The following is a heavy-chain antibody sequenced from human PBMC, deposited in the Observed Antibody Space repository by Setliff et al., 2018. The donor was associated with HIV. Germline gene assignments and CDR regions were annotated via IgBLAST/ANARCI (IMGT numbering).Heavy chain of an antibody. Sequence: SVKVSCKASGYTFTAYYLHWVRQAPGQGLEWMGGIIPIFGAANYAQKFQGRVTITADDSTSTAYMELSSLRSEDTAVYYCARTNYGVRGITTFYYYYMDVWGKGTTVTVSS. CDR3: ARTNYGVRGITTFYYYYMDV. CDR1: GYTFTAYY. V-gene: IGHV1-69*13. D-gene: IGHD3-10*01. CDR2: IIPIFGAA. J-gene: IGHJ6*03.